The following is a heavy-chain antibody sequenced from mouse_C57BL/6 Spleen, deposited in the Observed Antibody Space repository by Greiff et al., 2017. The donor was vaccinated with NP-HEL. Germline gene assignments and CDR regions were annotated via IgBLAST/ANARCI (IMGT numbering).Heavy chain of an antibody. Sequence: QVQLKQPGAELVKPGASVKLSCKASGYTFTSYWMHWVKQRPGQGLEWIGMIHPNSGSTNYNEKFKSKATLTVDKSSSTAYMQLGSLTSEDSAVYYCASLDSSGPFYAMDYWGQGTSVTVSS. V-gene: IGHV1-64*01. D-gene: IGHD3-2*02. J-gene: IGHJ4*01. CDR3: ASLDSSGPFYAMDY. CDR1: GYTFTSYW. CDR2: IHPNSGST.